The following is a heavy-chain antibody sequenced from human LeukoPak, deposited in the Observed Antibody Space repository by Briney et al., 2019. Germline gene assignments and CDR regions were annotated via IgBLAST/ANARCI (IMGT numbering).Heavy chain of an antibody. J-gene: IGHJ4*02. D-gene: IGHD3-3*01. CDR3: AREPAIAIFGVVITTNFDY. CDR1: GFTFSSYA. CDR2: ISYDGSNK. Sequence: GGSLRLSCAASGFTFSSYAMHRVRQAPGKGLEWVAVISYDGSNKYYADSVKGRFTISRDNSKNTLYLQMNSLRAEDTAVYYCAREPAIAIFGVVITTNFDYWGQGTLVTVSS. V-gene: IGHV3-30-3*01.